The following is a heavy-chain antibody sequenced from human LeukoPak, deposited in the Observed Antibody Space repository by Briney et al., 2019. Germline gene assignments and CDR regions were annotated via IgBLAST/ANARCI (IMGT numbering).Heavy chain of an antibody. Sequence: ASVKVSCKASGYTFTVYYIHWLRQAPGQGLEWMGWISAYNGNTNYAQKLQGRVTMTTDTSTSTAYMELRSLRSDDTAVYYCARVGPCSGGSCYWFDPWGQGTLVTVSS. J-gene: IGHJ5*02. D-gene: IGHD2-15*01. CDR3: ARVGPCSGGSCYWFDP. V-gene: IGHV1-18*04. CDR2: ISAYNGNT. CDR1: GYTFTVYY.